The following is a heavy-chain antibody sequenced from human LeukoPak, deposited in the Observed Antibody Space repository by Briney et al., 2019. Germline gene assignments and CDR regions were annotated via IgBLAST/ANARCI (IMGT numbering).Heavy chain of an antibody. CDR2: ISSDGSST. D-gene: IGHD5-18*01. CDR3: ARIGYRYGPDY. V-gene: IGHV3-74*01. Sequence: GGSLRLSCAASGFTFSIDWMHWVRQAPGKGLVWVSRISSDGSSTNYADSVKGRFTLSRDHAKNTLYLQMNSLRAEDTAVYYCARIGYRYGPDYWGPGTLVSVSS. CDR1: GFTFSIDW. J-gene: IGHJ4*02.